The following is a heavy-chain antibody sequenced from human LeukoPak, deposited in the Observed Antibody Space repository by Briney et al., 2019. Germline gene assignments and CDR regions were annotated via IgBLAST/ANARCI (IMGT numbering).Heavy chain of an antibody. J-gene: IGHJ5*02. CDR1: GFTFTSSA. Sequence: SVKVSCRASGFTFTSSAVQWVRQARGQRLEWIGWIVVGSGNTNYAQKFQERVTITRDMSTSTAYMELSSLRSEDTAVYYCAAGLGESSGYYYVFGLSWGQGTLVTVSS. CDR3: AAGLGESSGYYYVFGLS. V-gene: IGHV1-58*01. D-gene: IGHD3-22*01. CDR2: IVVGSGNT.